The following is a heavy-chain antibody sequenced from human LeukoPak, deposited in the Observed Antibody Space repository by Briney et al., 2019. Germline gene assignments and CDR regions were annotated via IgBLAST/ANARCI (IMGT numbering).Heavy chain of an antibody. V-gene: IGHV3-48*04. Sequence: GGSLRLSCAASGFTFSSYSMKWVRQAPGKGLDWLSYISSGSSTIYYTDSVKGRFTISRDNTKKTLYLEMNSLRAEDTAVYFCARVAHFDRGMDVWGQGTTVTVSS. D-gene: IGHD3-9*01. CDR1: GFTFSSYS. J-gene: IGHJ6*02. CDR3: ARVAHFDRGMDV. CDR2: ISSGSSTI.